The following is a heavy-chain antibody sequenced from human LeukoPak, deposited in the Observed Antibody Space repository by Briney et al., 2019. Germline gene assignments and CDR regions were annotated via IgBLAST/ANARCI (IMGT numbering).Heavy chain of an antibody. V-gene: IGHV4-38-2*01. Sequence: SETLSLTCAVSGYSISNGYYWVWIRQPPGRGLERIGSLYHSDSAYYNTSLRSRVSMSVDTSKNQFSLTLSFVTAADTAVYYCARQHDSYYYYYIDVWGSGTTVTVSS. J-gene: IGHJ6*03. CDR2: LYHSDSA. CDR1: GYSISNGYY. CDR3: ARQHDSYYYYYIDV.